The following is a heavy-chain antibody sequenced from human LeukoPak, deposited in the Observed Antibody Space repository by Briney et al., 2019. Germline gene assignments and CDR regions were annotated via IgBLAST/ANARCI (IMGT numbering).Heavy chain of an antibody. CDR1: GYTFTSYW. CDR3: ARQRARTFGGPKDPFDY. CDR2: IYPGDSDT. J-gene: IGHJ4*02. D-gene: IGHD3-16*01. Sequence: GESLKISCKGSGYTFTSYWIGWVRQMSGKGLEWMGIIYPGDSDTRYSPSFQGQVTISADKSISTAYLQWSSLKASDTAMYYCARQRARTFGGPKDPFDYWGQGTLVTVSS. V-gene: IGHV5-51*01.